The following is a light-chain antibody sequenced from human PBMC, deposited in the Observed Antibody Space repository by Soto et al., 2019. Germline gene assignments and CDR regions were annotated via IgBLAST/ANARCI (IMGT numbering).Light chain of an antibody. CDR3: QSYDHSLNGGI. Sequence: QSVLTQPPSVSGAPGQRVTISCTGRSSNIGADYDVHWYQQVPGTAPKLLIYDDNNRPSGVPDRFSGSKSGTSASLAISGLQAEDDAEYFFQSYDHSLNGGIFGTGTKLTVL. CDR2: DDN. V-gene: IGLV1-40*01. J-gene: IGLJ1*01. CDR1: SSNIGADYD.